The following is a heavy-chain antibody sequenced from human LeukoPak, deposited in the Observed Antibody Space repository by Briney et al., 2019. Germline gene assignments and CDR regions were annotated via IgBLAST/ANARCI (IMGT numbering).Heavy chain of an antibody. V-gene: IGHV3-11*04. CDR3: ARLNQDAFDI. CDR2: MSSRGSTI. J-gene: IGHJ3*02. D-gene: IGHD1-14*01. Sequence: GGSLRLSCAAAGFIFSEYYMRWVRQAPGKGRGWGGYMSSRGSTIYYADSVKCRFTISRDNAKNSLYLQMNSLRAEDTAVYYCARLNQDAFDIWGQGTMVTVSS. CDR1: GFIFSEYY.